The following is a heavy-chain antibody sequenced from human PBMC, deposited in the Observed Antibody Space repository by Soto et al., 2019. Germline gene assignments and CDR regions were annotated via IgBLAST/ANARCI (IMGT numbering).Heavy chain of an antibody. D-gene: IGHD6-25*01. CDR2: VYPGDSDT. V-gene: IGHV5-51*01. Sequence: PGESLKISWQVSGYSFVNYWIGWVRQMPGKGLEWMGNVYPGDSDTDYSPSFQGQVTISADRSISTTYLQWSSLQASDTAIYYCARQSLSSSAFDFWGQGTLVTVSS. CDR1: GYSFVNYW. J-gene: IGHJ5*01. CDR3: ARQSLSSSAFDF.